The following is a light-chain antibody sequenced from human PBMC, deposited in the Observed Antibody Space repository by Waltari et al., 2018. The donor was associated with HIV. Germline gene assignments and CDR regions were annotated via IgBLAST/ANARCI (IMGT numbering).Light chain of an antibody. CDR3: AAWDDNLSGLVV. Sequence: QSVLTQPPSASGTPGQRVTIPCSGSSTNIGSNYVYWYQQLPGTAPKLLIYRNNQRPSGVPDRFSGSKSGTSASLAISGLRSEDEADYYCAAWDDNLSGLVVFGGGTKLTVL. CDR1: STNIGSNY. J-gene: IGLJ2*01. V-gene: IGLV1-47*01. CDR2: RNN.